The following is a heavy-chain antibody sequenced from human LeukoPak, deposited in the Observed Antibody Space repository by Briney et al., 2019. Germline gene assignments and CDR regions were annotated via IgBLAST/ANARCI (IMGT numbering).Heavy chain of an antibody. CDR1: GFTFSSYA. D-gene: IGHD3-22*01. Sequence: PGGSLRLSCAASGFTFSSYAMHWVRQAPGKGLEWVAVISYDGSNKYYADPVKGRFTISRDNSKNTLYLQMNSLRAEDTAVYYCARAMYYYDSSGYHSWGQGTLVTVSS. J-gene: IGHJ4*02. V-gene: IGHV3-30-3*01. CDR2: ISYDGSNK. CDR3: ARAMYYYDSSGYHS.